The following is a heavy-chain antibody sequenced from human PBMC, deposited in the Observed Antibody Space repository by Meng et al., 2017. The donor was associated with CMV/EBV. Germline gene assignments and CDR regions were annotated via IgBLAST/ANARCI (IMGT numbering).Heavy chain of an antibody. V-gene: IGHV3-23*01. CDR3: AKDGGGVITIFGVANPTGGFDP. D-gene: IGHD3-3*01. CDR2: ISGSGGST. CDR1: GFTFSSYA. Sequence: GESLKISCAASGFTFSSYAMSWVRQAPGKGLEWVSAISGSGGSTYYADSVKGRFTISRDNSKNTLYLQMYSLRAEDTAVYYCAKDGGGVITIFGVANPTGGFDPWGQGTLVTVSS. J-gene: IGHJ5*02.